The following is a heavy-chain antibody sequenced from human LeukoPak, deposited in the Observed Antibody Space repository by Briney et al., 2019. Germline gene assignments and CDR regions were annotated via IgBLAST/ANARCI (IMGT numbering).Heavy chain of an antibody. CDR3: ERDVADGRLYDAFDI. CDR2: ISAYNGNT. Sequence: ASVKVSCMASGYTFTIYGISWVRQAPGQGLEWMGWISAYNGNTNYAQKLQGRVTITTDTSTSTAYMELRRLRSDDTPVYYCERDVADGRLYDAFDIWGQGTMVTVSS. V-gene: IGHV1-18*04. J-gene: IGHJ3*02. CDR1: GYTFTIYG.